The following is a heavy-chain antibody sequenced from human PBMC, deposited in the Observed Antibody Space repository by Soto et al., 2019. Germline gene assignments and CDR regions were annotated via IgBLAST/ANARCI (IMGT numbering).Heavy chain of an antibody. CDR2: IYYSGST. V-gene: IGHV4-59*01. Sequence: SETLSLTCTVSGGSISSYYWSWIRQPPGKGLEWIGFIYYSGSTNYNPSLESRVTISVDTSKTQFSLKLSSVTAADTAVYYCGRDSSRAEYRYEFDYGGLGTLDTAST. D-gene: IGHD5-18*01. J-gene: IGHJ4*02. CDR3: GRDSSRAEYRYEFDY. CDR1: GGSISSYY.